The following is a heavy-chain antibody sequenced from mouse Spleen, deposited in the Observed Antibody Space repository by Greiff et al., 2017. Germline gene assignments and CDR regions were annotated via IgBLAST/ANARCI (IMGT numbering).Heavy chain of an antibody. CDR1: GYTFTSYG. Sequence: QVHVKQSGAELARPGASVKLSCKASGYTFTSYGISWVKQRTGQGLEWIGEIYPRSGNTYYNEKFKGKATLTADKSSSTAYMELRSLTSEDSAVYFCAREETPHFDYWGQGTTLTVSS. V-gene: IGHV1-81*01. CDR2: IYPRSGNT. CDR3: AREETPHFDY. J-gene: IGHJ2*01.